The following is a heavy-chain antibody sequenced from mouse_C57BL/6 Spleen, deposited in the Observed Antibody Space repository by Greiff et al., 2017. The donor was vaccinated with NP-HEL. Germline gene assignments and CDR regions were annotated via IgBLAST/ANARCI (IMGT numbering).Heavy chain of an antibody. CDR3: AREGFYDGYYPFDY. CDR1: GYTFTDYY. D-gene: IGHD2-3*01. V-gene: IGHV1-19*01. CDR2: INPYNGGT. J-gene: IGHJ2*01. Sequence: VQLKESGPVLVKPGASVKMSCKASGYTFTDYYMNWVKQSHGKSLEWIGVINPYNGGTSYNQKFKGKATLTVDKSSSTAYMELNSLTSEDSAVYYCAREGFYDGYYPFDYWGQGTTLTVSS.